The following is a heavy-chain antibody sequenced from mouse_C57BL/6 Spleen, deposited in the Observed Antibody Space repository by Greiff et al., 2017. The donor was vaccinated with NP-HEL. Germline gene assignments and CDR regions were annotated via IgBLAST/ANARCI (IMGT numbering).Heavy chain of an antibody. J-gene: IGHJ1*03. D-gene: IGHD2-3*01. CDR2: IDPSDSYT. CDR1: GYTFTSYW. Sequence: VQLQQPGAELVMPGASVKLSCKASGYTFTSYWMHWVKQRPGQGLEWIGEIDPSDSYTNYNQKFKGKSTLTVDKSSSTAYMQLSSLTSEDSAVYYCARRWSDWYFDVWGTGTTVTVSS. CDR3: ARRWSDWYFDV. V-gene: IGHV1-69*01.